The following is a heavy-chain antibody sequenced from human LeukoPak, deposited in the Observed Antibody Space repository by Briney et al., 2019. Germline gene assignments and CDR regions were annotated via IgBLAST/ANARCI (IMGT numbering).Heavy chain of an antibody. CDR1: GFTFSNYW. D-gene: IGHD3-3*01. J-gene: IGHJ4*02. Sequence: GGSLRRSCAAYGFTFSNYWMSWVGQAQGKGREWVANIKQDGSEQYYVHSLKGRFTISRHNAKNSLYLQMNRLRAEDTAVYYCARGVRFYYFDYWGQGTLVTVSS. CDR2: IKQDGSEQ. V-gene: IGHV3-7*04. CDR3: ARGVRFYYFDY.